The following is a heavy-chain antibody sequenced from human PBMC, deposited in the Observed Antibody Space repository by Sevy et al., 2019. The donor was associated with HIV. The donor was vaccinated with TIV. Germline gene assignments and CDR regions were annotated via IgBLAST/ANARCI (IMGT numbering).Heavy chain of an antibody. Sequence: GPVKVSCKASGHTFSGNYIQWVRQAPGQGLEWLGWINSNSGAISYAQKFQDRVTMTRDTSTTTAYMELSRLRSDDTAVYYCATEYSYDYWGQGTLVTVSS. V-gene: IGHV1-2*02. CDR2: INSNSGAI. CDR1: GHTFSGNY. CDR3: ATEYSYDY. D-gene: IGHD5-12*01. J-gene: IGHJ4*02.